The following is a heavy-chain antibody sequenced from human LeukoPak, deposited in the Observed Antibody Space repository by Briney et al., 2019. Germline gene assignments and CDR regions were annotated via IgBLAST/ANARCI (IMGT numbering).Heavy chain of an antibody. Sequence: GGSLRLSCAASGFTFSSYSMNWVRQAPGKGLEWVSSISSSSSYIYYADSVKGRFTISRDNAKNSLYLQMNSLRAEDTAVYYCAREGNRYCSGGSCYYFDYWGQGTLVTVSS. D-gene: IGHD2-15*01. CDR1: GFTFSSYS. J-gene: IGHJ4*02. CDR2: ISSSSSYI. V-gene: IGHV3-21*01. CDR3: AREGNRYCSGGSCYYFDY.